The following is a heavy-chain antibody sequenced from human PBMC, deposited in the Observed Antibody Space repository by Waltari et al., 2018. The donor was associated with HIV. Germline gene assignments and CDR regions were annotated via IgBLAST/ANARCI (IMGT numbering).Heavy chain of an antibody. Sequence: QVQLVQSGSELKKPGASVKVSCKASGYSFNTHSMNWVRQAPGQGLEWMGWINTNTGKSTYAQGFTGRFVFSLDTSVSTAYLQISSLESADTAVYFCSRARRLMEAPAKDGRGYSALDVWGQGTTVTVSS. CDR3: SRARRLMEAPAKDGRGYSALDV. CDR2: INTNTGKS. J-gene: IGHJ6*02. V-gene: IGHV7-4-1*02. CDR1: GYSFNTHS. D-gene: IGHD2-15*01.